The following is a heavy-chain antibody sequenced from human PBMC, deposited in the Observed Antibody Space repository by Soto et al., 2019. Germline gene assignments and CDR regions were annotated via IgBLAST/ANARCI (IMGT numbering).Heavy chain of an antibody. CDR1: GFTLSTYW. CDR2: INTDGTST. J-gene: IGHJ4*02. Sequence: EVQLAESGGGLVQPGGFLRLSCAASGFTLSTYWMHWVRQVPGKGLVWVSRINTDGTSTNYADSVKGRFTISRDNAKNTLYLQMNSLRAEDTALYYCARDQDTYGQAVFNYWGQGTLVTVSS. D-gene: IGHD2-15*01. V-gene: IGHV3-74*01. CDR3: ARDQDTYGQAVFNY.